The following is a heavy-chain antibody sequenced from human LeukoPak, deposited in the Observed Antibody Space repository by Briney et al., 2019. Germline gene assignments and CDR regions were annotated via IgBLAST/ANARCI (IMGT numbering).Heavy chain of an antibody. Sequence: ASVKVSCKASGYTFTGYYMHWVRQAPGQGLEWMGWINPNSGGTNYAQKFQGRVTMTRDTSISTAYMELSRLRSDDTAVYYCARVMDYGSGTHSPLNYWGQGTLVTVSS. J-gene: IGHJ4*02. CDR1: GYTFTGYY. CDR2: INPNSGGT. CDR3: ARVMDYGSGTHSPLNY. V-gene: IGHV1-2*02. D-gene: IGHD3-10*01.